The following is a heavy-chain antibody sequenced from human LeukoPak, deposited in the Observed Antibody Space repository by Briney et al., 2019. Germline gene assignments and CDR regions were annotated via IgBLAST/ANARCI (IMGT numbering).Heavy chain of an antibody. J-gene: IGHJ5*02. CDR1: GVSISSSSYY. D-gene: IGHD3-10*01. CDR3: ARHISLWFGELNWFDP. Sequence: SETLSLTCTVSGVSISSSSYYWGWIRQPPGKGLEWIGSIYYSGSTYYNPSLKSRVTISVDTSKNQFSLKLSSVTAADTAVYYCARHISLWFGELNWFDPWGQGTLVTVSS. CDR2: IYYSGST. V-gene: IGHV4-39*01.